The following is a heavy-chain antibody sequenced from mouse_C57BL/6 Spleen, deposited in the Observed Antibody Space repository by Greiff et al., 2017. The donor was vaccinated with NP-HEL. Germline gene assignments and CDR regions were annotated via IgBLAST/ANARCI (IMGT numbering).Heavy chain of an antibody. CDR3: ARIADVTTVPYYAMDY. D-gene: IGHD1-1*01. CDR1: GFSLSTFGMG. Sequence: QVTLKESGPGILQPSQTLSLTCSFSGFSLSTFGMGVGWIRQPSGKGLEWLAHIWWDDDKYYNPALKSRLTISKDTSKNQVFLKIANVDTANTATYYCARIADVTTVPYYAMDYWGQGTSVTVSS. CDR2: IWWDDDK. V-gene: IGHV8-8*01. J-gene: IGHJ4*01.